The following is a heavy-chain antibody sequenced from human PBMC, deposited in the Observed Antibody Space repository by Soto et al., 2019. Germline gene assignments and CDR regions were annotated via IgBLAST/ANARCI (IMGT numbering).Heavy chain of an antibody. CDR3: AKGGWGHVEGGGY. CDR1: GFTFDDYA. CDR2: ISWNRGSI. Sequence: EVQLVESGGGLVQPGRSLRLSCAASGFTFDDYAMHWVRQAPGKGLEWVSGISWNRGSIGYADSVKGRFTISRDKARNSVYLQMKSLRAEETAVVYCAKGGWGHVEGGGYWGQGTLVTVSS. V-gene: IGHV3-9*01. J-gene: IGHJ4*02. D-gene: IGHD3-16*01.